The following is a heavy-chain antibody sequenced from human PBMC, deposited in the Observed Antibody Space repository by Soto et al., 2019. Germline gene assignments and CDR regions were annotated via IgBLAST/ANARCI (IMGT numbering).Heavy chain of an antibody. V-gene: IGHV3-11*05. CDR2: ISSSSSYT. Sequence: QVQLVESGGGLVKPGGSPRLSCAASGFTFSDYYMSWIRQAPGKGLEWVSYISSSSSYTNYADSVKGRFTISRDNAKNSLYLQMNSLRAEDTAVYYCARLDYGDYGWFDPWGQGTLVTVSS. CDR1: GFTFSDYY. D-gene: IGHD4-17*01. CDR3: ARLDYGDYGWFDP. J-gene: IGHJ5*02.